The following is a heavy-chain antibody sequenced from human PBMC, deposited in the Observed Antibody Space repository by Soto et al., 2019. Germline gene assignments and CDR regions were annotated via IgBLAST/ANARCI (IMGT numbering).Heavy chain of an antibody. V-gene: IGHV1-69*13. J-gene: IGHJ4*02. Sequence: SVKVSCKVSGGTFSSYAISWVRQAPGQGLEWMGGIIPIFGTANYAQKFQGRVTITADESTSTAYMELSSLRSEDTAVYYCARGPRRDYYDSSGPMGYWGQGTRVTASS. CDR1: GGTFSSYA. D-gene: IGHD3-22*01. CDR2: IIPIFGTA. CDR3: ARGPRRDYYDSSGPMGY.